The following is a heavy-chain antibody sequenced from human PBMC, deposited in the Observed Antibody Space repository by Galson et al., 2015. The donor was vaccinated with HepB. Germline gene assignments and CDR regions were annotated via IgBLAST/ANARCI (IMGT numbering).Heavy chain of an antibody. V-gene: IGHV1-18*01. Sequence: SVKVSCKASGYIFTSYGITWVRQAPGQGLEWVGWINPYNGGINYAQNLQARVTMTTDTSTSTAYMELRSLRSDDTAVYYCARGPWFGELTGILVLQHWGRGTLVTVSS. CDR1: GYIFTSYG. J-gene: IGHJ2*01. D-gene: IGHD3-10*01. CDR3: ARGPWFGELTGILVLQH. CDR2: INPYNGGI.